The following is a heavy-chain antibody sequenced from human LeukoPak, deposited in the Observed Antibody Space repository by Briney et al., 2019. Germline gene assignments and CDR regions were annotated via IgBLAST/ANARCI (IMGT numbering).Heavy chain of an antibody. CDR3: ARIPLSDRSGHYYPH. CDR1: GYIFTNYG. J-gene: IGHJ1*01. CDR2: INTGNGNT. V-gene: IGHV1-3*04. Sequence: ASVKVSCKTSGYIFTNYGMHWVRQAPRQSPEWVGWINTGNGNTKSSQKFQDRLTLTRDTSASTAYMDLNSLTSEDTAVYYCARIPLSDRSGHYYPHWGQGTLVTVSS. D-gene: IGHD3-22*01.